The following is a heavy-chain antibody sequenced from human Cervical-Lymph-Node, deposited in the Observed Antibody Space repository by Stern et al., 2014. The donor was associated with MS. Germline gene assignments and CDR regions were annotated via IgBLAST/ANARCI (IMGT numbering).Heavy chain of an antibody. CDR2: VYRTGST. V-gene: IGHV4-59*01. CDR1: GGSMPAYY. Sequence: QLQLQESGPGLVRPSETLSLTCNASGGSMPAYYWSWIRQPPGKGLEWIGYVYRTGSTSYNPSLKSRVTMSIDTSKSQFALKVNSVTTADTAVYYCARGGRMASMFYWGQGTLVTVSS. J-gene: IGHJ4*02. CDR3: ARGGRMASMFY. D-gene: IGHD5-24*01.